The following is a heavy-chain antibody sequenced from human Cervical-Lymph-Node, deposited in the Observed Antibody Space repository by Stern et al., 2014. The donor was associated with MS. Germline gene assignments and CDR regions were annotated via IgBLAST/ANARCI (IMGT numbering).Heavy chain of an antibody. CDR3: ARPGDDTAKYGLDV. V-gene: IGHV5-51*03. Sequence: EDQLVESGAEVKKPGESLKISCKGSGYSFATYWIGWGRQLPGKGLEWMGIIYPGDSDPRYSPSFQGQVTISADKSSSTAYLHWSSLKASDTAMYYCARPGDDTAKYGLDVWGQGTTVTVSS. CDR1: GYSFATYW. CDR2: IYPGDSDP. J-gene: IGHJ6*02. D-gene: IGHD5-18*01.